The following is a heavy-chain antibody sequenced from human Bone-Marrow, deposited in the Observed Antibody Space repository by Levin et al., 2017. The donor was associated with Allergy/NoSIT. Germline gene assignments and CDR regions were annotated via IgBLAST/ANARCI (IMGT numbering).Heavy chain of an antibody. D-gene: IGHD4-11*01. CDR2: INSDGSST. V-gene: IGHV3-74*01. J-gene: IGHJ4*02. Sequence: GGSLRLSCAASGFTFSTYWMHLVRQPPGKGLVWVSHINSDGSSTNYADSVKGRFTISRDNAKNTLYLQMNSLRAEDTAVYYCVRSYYSSPDNWGQGTLVTVSS. CDR1: GFTFSTYW. CDR3: VRSYYSSPDN.